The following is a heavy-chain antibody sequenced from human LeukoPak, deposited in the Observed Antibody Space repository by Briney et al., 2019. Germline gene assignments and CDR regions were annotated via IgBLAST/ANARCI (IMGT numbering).Heavy chain of an antibody. V-gene: IGHV3-11*06. Sequence: GGSLRLSCAVSGFTSSDYYMSWVRQAPGKEMECVSYISSDNTYTNYADSVRGRFTISRDNAKNSLYLQMNSLRAEDTAVHYCAKVRVYYDFWSGLDYWGQGTLVTVSS. D-gene: IGHD3-3*01. CDR1: GFTSSDYY. J-gene: IGHJ4*02. CDR2: ISSDNTYT. CDR3: AKVRVYYDFWSGLDY.